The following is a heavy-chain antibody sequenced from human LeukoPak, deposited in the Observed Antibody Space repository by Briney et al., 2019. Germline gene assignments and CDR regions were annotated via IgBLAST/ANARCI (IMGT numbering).Heavy chain of an antibody. J-gene: IGHJ6*02. CDR1: GFTLSSYG. V-gene: IGHV3-30*04. D-gene: IGHD3-10*01. CDR3: ARGASGSFHYGMDV. Sequence: GGSLRLSCAASGFTLSSYGMHWVRQAPGKGLEWLAVISYDGTNKYYADSVKGRFTISRDPSKSTLYLQMNSLRAEDTAIYYCARGASGSFHYGMDVWGQGTTVTVSS. CDR2: ISYDGTNK.